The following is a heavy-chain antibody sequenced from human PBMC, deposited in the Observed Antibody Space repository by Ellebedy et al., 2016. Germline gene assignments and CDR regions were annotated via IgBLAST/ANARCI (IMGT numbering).Heavy chain of an antibody. CDR3: ARGAGYYGSGSLDY. V-gene: IGHV4-30-2*01. Sequence: SETLSLTXAVSGGSISSGGYSWSWIRQPPGKGLEWIGYIYHSGSTYYNPSLKSRVTISVDRSKNQFSLKLSSVTAADTAVYYCARGAGYYGSGSLDYWGQGTLVTVSS. CDR1: GGSISSGGYS. D-gene: IGHD3-10*01. CDR2: IYHSGST. J-gene: IGHJ4*02.